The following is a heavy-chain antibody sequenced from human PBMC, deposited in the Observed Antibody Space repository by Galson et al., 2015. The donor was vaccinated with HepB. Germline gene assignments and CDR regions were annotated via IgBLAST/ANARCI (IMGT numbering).Heavy chain of an antibody. Sequence: SLRLSCAASGFTFSSYSMNWVRQAPGKGLEWVSSISSSSSYIYYADSVKGRFTISRDNAKNTLYLQMNSLRAEDTAAYYCARGLTWGSIVVGFDYWGQGTLVTVSS. CDR3: ARGLTWGSIVVGFDY. V-gene: IGHV3-21*01. CDR1: GFTFSSYS. CDR2: ISSSSSYI. J-gene: IGHJ4*02. D-gene: IGHD3-22*01.